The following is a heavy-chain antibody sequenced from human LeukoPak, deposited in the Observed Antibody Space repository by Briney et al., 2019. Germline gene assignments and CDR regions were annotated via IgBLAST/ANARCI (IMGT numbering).Heavy chain of an antibody. CDR3: ASLYGSGSQIYYYYGMDV. CDR2: INPNSGGT. Sequence: GASVKVPCKASGYTFTGYYMHWVRQAPGQGLEWMGWINPNSGGTNYAQKFQGRVTMTRDTSISTAYMELSRLRSDDTAVYYCASLYGSGSQIYYYYGMDVWGQGTTVTVSS. J-gene: IGHJ6*02. D-gene: IGHD3-10*01. CDR1: GYTFTGYY. V-gene: IGHV1-2*02.